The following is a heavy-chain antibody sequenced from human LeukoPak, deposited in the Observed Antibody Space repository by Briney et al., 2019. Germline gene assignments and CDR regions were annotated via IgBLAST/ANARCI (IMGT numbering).Heavy chain of an antibody. D-gene: IGHD6-19*01. V-gene: IGHV3-7*01. CDR1: GFTFSDHW. Sequence: GGSLRLSCAASGFTFSDHWLTWVRRTPGKGLEWVANIKPDGSEKYYVDSVKGRFTISRDNAKNSLYLQMNSLRAEDTAVYYCAGPPQAGPFDHWGQGTLVTVSS. CDR2: IKPDGSEK. J-gene: IGHJ4*02. CDR3: AGPPQAGPFDH.